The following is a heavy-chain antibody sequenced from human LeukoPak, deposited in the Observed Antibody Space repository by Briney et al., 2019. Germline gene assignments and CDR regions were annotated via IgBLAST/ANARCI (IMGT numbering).Heavy chain of an antibody. D-gene: IGHD6-13*01. Sequence: QAGGSLRLSCAASGLAFSAYKMHWVRQAPRKGLVWVSRISTDGYTTDYADFVQGRFTASRDNTKNTWSLEMNSLRAEDTAVYYCARGPLIAAAGTWWGQGTLVTVSS. CDR1: GLAFSAYK. J-gene: IGHJ4*02. CDR2: ISTDGYTT. V-gene: IGHV3-74*01. CDR3: ARGPLIAAAGTW.